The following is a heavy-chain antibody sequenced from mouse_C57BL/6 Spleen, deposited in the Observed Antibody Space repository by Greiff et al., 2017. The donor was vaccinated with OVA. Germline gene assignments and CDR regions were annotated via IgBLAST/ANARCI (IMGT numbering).Heavy chain of an antibody. J-gene: IGHJ1*03. CDR1: GYTFTDYN. CDR2: INPNNGGT. Sequence: EVQLQQSGPELVKPGASVTIPCKASGYTFTDYNMDWVKQSHGKSLEWIGDINPNNGGTIYNQKFKGKATLTVDKSSSTAYMELRSLTSEDTAVYYCARSPFYYGSSYGYFDVWGTGTTVTVSS. V-gene: IGHV1-18*01. CDR3: ARSPFYYGSSYGYFDV. D-gene: IGHD1-1*01.